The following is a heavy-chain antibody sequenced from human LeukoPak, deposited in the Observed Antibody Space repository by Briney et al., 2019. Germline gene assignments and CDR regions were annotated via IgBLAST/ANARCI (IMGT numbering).Heavy chain of an antibody. CDR2: IYSGGST. D-gene: IGHD4-17*01. V-gene: IGHV3-66*01. CDR1: GFTFSSYW. J-gene: IGHJ4*02. CDR3: ARDGEPTVNFDY. Sequence: GGSLRLSCAASGFTFSSYWMSWVRQAPGKGLEWVSVIYSGGSTYYADSVKGRFTISRDNSKNTLYLQMNSLRAEDTAVYYCARDGEPTVNFDYWGQGTLVTVSS.